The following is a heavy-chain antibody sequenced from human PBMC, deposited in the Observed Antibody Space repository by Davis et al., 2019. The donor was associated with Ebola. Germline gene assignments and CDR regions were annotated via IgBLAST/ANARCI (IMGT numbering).Heavy chain of an antibody. CDR1: GYSFTSYW. CDR3: ARHPGYYDSSGYYKKNWYFDL. V-gene: IGHV5-51*01. Sequence: GESLKISCQGSGYSFTSYWIGWVRQMPGKGLEWMGIIYPGDSDTRYSPSFQGQVTISADKSISTAYLQWSSLKASDTAMYYCARHPGYYDSSGYYKKNWYFDLWGRGTLVTVSS. CDR2: IYPGDSDT. J-gene: IGHJ2*01. D-gene: IGHD3-22*01.